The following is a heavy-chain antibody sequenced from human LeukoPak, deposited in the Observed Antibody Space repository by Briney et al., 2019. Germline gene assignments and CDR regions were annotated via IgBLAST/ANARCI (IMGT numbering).Heavy chain of an antibody. Sequence: GGSLRLSCAASRFTFSNYIMNWVRQAPGKGLEWVSSISGSSSYIYYADSVKGRFTISRDNSKNTLYLQMNSLRAKDTAVYYCARDPSGRAAGGRGDYWGQGTLVTVSS. J-gene: IGHJ4*02. CDR3: ARDPSGRAAGGRGDY. V-gene: IGHV3-21*01. CDR2: ISGSSSYI. D-gene: IGHD6-13*01. CDR1: RFTFSNYI.